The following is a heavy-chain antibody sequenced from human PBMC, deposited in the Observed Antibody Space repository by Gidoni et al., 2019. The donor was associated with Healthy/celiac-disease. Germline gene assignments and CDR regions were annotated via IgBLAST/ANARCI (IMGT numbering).Heavy chain of an antibody. CDR2: IYSGGST. D-gene: IGHD3-22*01. CDR1: GCTVSSNY. V-gene: IGHV3-66*01. CDR3: ARGQDDSSGYFWDGAFDI. J-gene: IGHJ3*02. Sequence: EVQLVESGGGLVQPGGSLRLSCAASGCTVSSNYMSWVRQAPGKGLEWVSVIYSGGSTYYADSVKGRFTISRDNSKNTLYLQMNSLRAEDTAVYYCARGQDDSSGYFWDGAFDIWGQGTMVTVSS.